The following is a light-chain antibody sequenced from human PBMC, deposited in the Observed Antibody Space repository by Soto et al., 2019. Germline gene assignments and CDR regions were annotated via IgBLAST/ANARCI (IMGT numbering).Light chain of an antibody. J-gene: IGKJ2*01. CDR3: QHYGSSPYT. V-gene: IGKV3-20*01. CDR1: QSISSNY. CDR2: GAS. Sequence: EIVLTQSSGTLSLSPGERATLSCRASQSISSNYLAWYQQKPGQAPRPLIYGASSRATGIPDRFGGSGSGTDFTLTISRLEPEDFAVYYCQHYGSSPYTFGQGTKLEIK.